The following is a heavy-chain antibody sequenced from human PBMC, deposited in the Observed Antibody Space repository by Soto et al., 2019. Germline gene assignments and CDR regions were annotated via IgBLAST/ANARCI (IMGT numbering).Heavy chain of an antibody. CDR3: VRGGRSCEIDQCYTWFGP. CDR2: INDRGKT. D-gene: IGHD2-2*02. J-gene: IGHJ5*02. V-gene: IGHV4-34*01. CDR1: GGSFSGYY. Sequence: TLSLTCAVYGGSFSGYYWSWIRQPPGKGLEWIAEINDRGKTFYNPSLQSRVSISVDTPNNRLSLRLTSVTAADTAVYYCVRGGRSCEIDQCYTWFGPWGRGTLVTVSS.